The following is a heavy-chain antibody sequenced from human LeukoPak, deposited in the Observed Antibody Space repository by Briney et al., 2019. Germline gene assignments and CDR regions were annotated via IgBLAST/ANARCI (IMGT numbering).Heavy chain of an antibody. CDR1: RFTSSSYA. D-gene: IGHD7-27*01. Sequence: HTGGSLRLSCAASRFTSSSYAMSWVRQAPGKGLEWVSAISGSSSNTYYADSGKGRFTISRDNSKNTVYLQMNSLRAEDTAVYYCATSNWGWDHWFDPWGQGTLVAVSS. V-gene: IGHV3-23*01. CDR3: ATSNWGWDHWFDP. CDR2: ISGSSSNT. J-gene: IGHJ5*02.